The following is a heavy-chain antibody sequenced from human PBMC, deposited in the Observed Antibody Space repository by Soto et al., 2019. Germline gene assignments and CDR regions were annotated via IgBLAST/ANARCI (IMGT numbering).Heavy chain of an antibody. V-gene: IGHV3-23*01. J-gene: IGHJ5*02. CDR1: GFTFSSYA. CDR2: ISGSGGST. CDR3: AKRETGGVDWFDP. Sequence: EVQLLESGGGLVQPGGSLRLSCAASGFTFSSYAMSWVRQAPGKGLEWVSAISGSGGSTYYADSVKGRFTISRDNSKNTLYLQMSSLRAEDTAVYYWAKRETGGVDWFDPWGQGTLVTVSS. D-gene: IGHD6-25*01.